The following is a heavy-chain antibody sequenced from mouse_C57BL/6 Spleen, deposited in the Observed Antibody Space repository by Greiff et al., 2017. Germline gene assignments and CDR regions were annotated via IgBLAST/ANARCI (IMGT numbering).Heavy chain of an antibody. Sequence: QVQLQQPGAELVKPGASVKVSCKASGYTFTSYWMHWVKQRPGQGLEWIGRIHPSDSDTNYNQKVKGKVTLAVDKSSSTAYMQLSSLTSEDSAVYYCAIERGYYGRRGDYFDYGGQGTTLTVSS. V-gene: IGHV1-74*01. J-gene: IGHJ2*01. CDR1: GYTFTSYW. D-gene: IGHD1-1*01. CDR2: IHPSDSDT. CDR3: AIERGYYGRRGDYFDY.